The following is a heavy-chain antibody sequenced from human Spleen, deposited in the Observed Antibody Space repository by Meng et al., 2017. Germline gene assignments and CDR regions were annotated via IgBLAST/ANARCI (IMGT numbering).Heavy chain of an antibody. V-gene: IGHV1-2*06. CDR3: ARDEDISAAGKLFGDY. J-gene: IGHJ4*02. Sequence: QLGQSGAEVNKPGASLKVSCKPSGYNFPDYYLHWVRRAPGQGLEWMGRINPKSGDTHYAQKFQARVTMTGDTSISTAYMELSGLRSDDTAMYYCARDEDISAAGKLFGDYWGQGTLVTVSS. D-gene: IGHD6-25*01. CDR2: INPKSGDT. CDR1: GYNFPDYY.